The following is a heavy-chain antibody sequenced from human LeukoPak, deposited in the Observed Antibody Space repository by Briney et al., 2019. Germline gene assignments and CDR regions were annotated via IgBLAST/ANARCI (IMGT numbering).Heavy chain of an antibody. J-gene: IGHJ3*02. CDR2: IYPGDSDT. D-gene: IGHD1-26*01. Sequence: GESLQISCKGSGYSFTSNWIGWVRQMPGKGLEWMGIIYPGDSDTRYSPSFQGQVTISADKSISTAYLQWSSLKASDTAMYYCARHSTSGSYPDAFDIWGQGTIVTVSS. V-gene: IGHV5-51*01. CDR1: GYSFTSNW. CDR3: ARHSTSGSYPDAFDI.